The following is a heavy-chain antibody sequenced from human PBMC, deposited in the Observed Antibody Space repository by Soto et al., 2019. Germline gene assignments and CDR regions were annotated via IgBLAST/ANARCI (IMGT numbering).Heavy chain of an antibody. CDR3: ARSYCSGGSCYSAFDI. J-gene: IGHJ3*02. D-gene: IGHD2-15*01. Sequence: ASVKVSCKASGYTFTGYYMHWVRQAPGQGLEWMGWINPNSGGTNYAQKFQGWVTMTRDTSISTAYMELSRLRSDDTAVYYCARSYCSGGSCYSAFDIWGQGTMVTVSS. CDR1: GYTFTGYY. V-gene: IGHV1-2*04. CDR2: INPNSGGT.